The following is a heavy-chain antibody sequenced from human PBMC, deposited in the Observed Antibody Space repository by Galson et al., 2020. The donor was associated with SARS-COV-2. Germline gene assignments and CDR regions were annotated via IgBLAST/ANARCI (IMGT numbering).Heavy chain of an antibody. CDR2: IIPIFDTA. Sequence: SVQVSCKASGGTFSSYDISWVRQAPGQGLEWMGGIIPIFDTANYAQKFQGRVTITADESTSTAYMELSSLRSEDTAMYYCARALLAVAGTRFDYWGQGSLVTVSS. D-gene: IGHD6-13*01. CDR1: GGTFSSYD. J-gene: IGHJ4*02. CDR3: ARALLAVAGTRFDY. V-gene: IGHV1-69*13.